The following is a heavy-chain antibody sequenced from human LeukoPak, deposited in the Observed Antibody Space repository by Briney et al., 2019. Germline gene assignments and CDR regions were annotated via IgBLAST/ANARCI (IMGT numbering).Heavy chain of an antibody. CDR1: GFSVSSNY. CDR3: ARLHYDVLTGPFDY. V-gene: IGHV3-66*04. CDR2: IYSGGTI. Sequence: GGSLRLSCAASGFSVSSNYMSWVRQVPGKGLEWVSVIYSGGTIYYADSVKGRFTISRENSKNTLWLQMNSLRAEDTAVYYCARLHYDVLTGPFDYWGQGTLVTVSS. D-gene: IGHD3-9*01. J-gene: IGHJ4*02.